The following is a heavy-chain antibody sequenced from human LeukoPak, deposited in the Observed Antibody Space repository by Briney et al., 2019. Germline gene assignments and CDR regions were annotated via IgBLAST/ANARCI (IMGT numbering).Heavy chain of an antibody. CDR1: GYTFTSYD. V-gene: IGHV1-8*01. Sequence: ASVKVSCKASGYTFTSYDINWVRQATGQGLEWMGWMNPNSGNTGYAQKFQGRVTMTRNTSIGTAYMELSSLRSEDTAVYYCARPYSSSWPGNWFDPWGQGTLVTVSS. J-gene: IGHJ5*02. CDR2: MNPNSGNT. CDR3: ARPYSSSWPGNWFDP. D-gene: IGHD6-13*01.